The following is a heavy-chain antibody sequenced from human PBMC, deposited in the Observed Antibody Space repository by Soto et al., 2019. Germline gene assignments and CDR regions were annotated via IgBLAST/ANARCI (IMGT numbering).Heavy chain of an antibody. CDR2: NNPSGGST. D-gene: IGHD4-17*01. Sequence: QVQLVQSGAEVKKPGASMKVSCKASGYTFTNYYMHWVRQAPGQGLEWIGINNPSGGSTSYAQKFQGRVSMTRDTSTSTVYVELSRLRSEDTAVYYCARVPFHDYGGNSEAYWFDPWGQGTLVTVSS. CDR3: ARVPFHDYGGNSEAYWFDP. CDR1: GYTFTNYY. V-gene: IGHV1-46*01. J-gene: IGHJ5*02.